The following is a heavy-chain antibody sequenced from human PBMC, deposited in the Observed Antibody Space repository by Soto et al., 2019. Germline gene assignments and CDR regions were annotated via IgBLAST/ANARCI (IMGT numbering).Heavy chain of an antibody. CDR1: GYTFTLFG. J-gene: IGHJ4*02. CDR3: AIGGRYRYFDY. V-gene: IGHV1-18*01. D-gene: IGHD2-2*02. Sequence: QVQLVQSGAEVKKPGASVTVSCTTSGYTFTLFGITWVRQAPGQGLEWMGWISPYNGYTKYAEKLEGRVTLTTDTSTDAASMELTSLTSDDTAEYYCAIGGRYRYFDYWGQGTLVTFSS. CDR2: ISPYNGYT.